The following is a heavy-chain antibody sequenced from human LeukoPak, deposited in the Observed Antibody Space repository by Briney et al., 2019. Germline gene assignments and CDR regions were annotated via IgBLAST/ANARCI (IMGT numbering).Heavy chain of an antibody. CDR1: GFTFSSYA. V-gene: IGHV3-23*01. CDR2: ISGSGGST. Sequence: GGSLRLSCSASGFTFSSYAMTWVRQAPGKGLEWVSAISGSGGSTYYADSVKGRFTISRDNSKNTLYLQMNSLRADDTAVYYCTKSPPQGNWGIDYWGQGTLVTVSS. D-gene: IGHD7-27*01. CDR3: TKSPPQGNWGIDY. J-gene: IGHJ4*02.